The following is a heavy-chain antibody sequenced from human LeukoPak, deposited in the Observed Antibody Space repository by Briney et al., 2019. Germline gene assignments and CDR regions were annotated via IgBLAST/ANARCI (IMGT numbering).Heavy chain of an antibody. CDR1: GGSISTYY. D-gene: IGHD4-23*01. CDR3: ARKGNAVSGMDV. V-gene: IGHV4-59*08. CDR2: INYSGST. J-gene: IGHJ6*02. Sequence: SETLSLTCTVSGGSISTYYWSWIRQPPGKGLEWIGYINYSGSTNYNPSLKSRVTIPVDTSKNQFSLNLSSVTAADTAVYYCARKGNAVSGMDVWGQGTTVTVSS.